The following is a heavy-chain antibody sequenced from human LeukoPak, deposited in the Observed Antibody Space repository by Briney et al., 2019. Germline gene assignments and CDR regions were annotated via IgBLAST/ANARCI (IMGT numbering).Heavy chain of an antibody. D-gene: IGHD6-19*01. CDR1: GFTFTKCA. V-gene: IGHV3-23*01. CDR2: ITATGDSA. J-gene: IGHJ4*02. Sequence: GGSLRLSCVASGFTFTKCAMSWIRQAPGKGLEWVAIITATGDSAYYADSVKGRFTISRDNSRNTVYMQMDSLRAEDTAIYYCAGDRNSDWYSPLDYWGQGSQVTVSP. CDR3: AGDRNSDWYSPLDY.